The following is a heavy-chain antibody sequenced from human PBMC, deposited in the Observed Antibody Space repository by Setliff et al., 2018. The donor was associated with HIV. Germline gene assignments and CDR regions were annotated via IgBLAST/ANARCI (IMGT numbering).Heavy chain of an antibody. CDR2: ISPYNGNT. J-gene: IGHJ4*02. D-gene: IGHD3-22*01. Sequence: ASVKVSCKASGYTFSSFGLSWVRQAPGQGLEWMGWISPYNGNTNYAQKLQGRVTMTTDTSTSTAYMELRSLRTDDTAVYYCARDNTVLRYFDRLGGYYYDSSGYYRPFDCWGQGTLVTVS. V-gene: IGHV1-18*01. CDR3: ARDNTVLRYFDRLGGYYYDSSGYYRPFDC. CDR1: GYTFSSFG.